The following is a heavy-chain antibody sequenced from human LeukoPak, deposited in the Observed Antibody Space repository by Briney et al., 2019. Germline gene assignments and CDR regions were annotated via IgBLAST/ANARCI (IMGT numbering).Heavy chain of an antibody. CDR3: ARQYYDFWSGYYSYYYGMDV. D-gene: IGHD3-3*01. J-gene: IGHJ6*02. CDR2: SYHSGNT. CDR1: GGSISSGDYS. Sequence: SETLSLTCAVSGGSISSGDYSWNWIRQPPGKGLEWIGYSYHSGNTYYNPSLKSRITIPVDRSKNQFSLKLSSVTAADTAVYYCARQYYDFWSGYYSYYYGMDVWGQGTPVTVSS. V-gene: IGHV4-30-2*01.